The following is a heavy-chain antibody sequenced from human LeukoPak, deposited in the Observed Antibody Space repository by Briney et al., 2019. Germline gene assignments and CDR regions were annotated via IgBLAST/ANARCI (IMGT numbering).Heavy chain of an antibody. Sequence: GGSLRLSCAASGFTFSSYGMHRVRQAPGKGLEWVAVISYDGSNKYYADSVKGRFTISRDNSKNTLYLQMNSLRAEDTAVYYCAKTGIVGATGVFYGMDVWGQGTTVTVSS. D-gene: IGHD1-26*01. CDR2: ISYDGSNK. CDR3: AKTGIVGATGVFYGMDV. V-gene: IGHV3-30*18. CDR1: GFTFSSYG. J-gene: IGHJ6*02.